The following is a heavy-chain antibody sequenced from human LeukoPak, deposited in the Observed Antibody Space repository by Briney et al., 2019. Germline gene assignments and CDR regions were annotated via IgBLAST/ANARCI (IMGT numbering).Heavy chain of an antibody. CDR1: GYTFTSYG. D-gene: IGHD1-26*01. J-gene: IGHJ4*02. CDR3: ARVAPSSGSYPFDY. CDR2: ISAYNGNT. V-gene: IGHV1-18*01. Sequence: ASVKVSCKASGYTFTSYGISWVRQAPGQGLEWMGWISAYNGNTNYAQKLQGRVTMTTDTSTGTAYMELRSLRSDDTAVYYCARVAPSSGSYPFDYWGQGSLVTVSS.